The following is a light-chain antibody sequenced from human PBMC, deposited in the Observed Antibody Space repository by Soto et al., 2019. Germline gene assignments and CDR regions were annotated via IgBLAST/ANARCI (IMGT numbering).Light chain of an antibody. CDR1: SSDVGGCNH. Sequence: QSALTQPASVSGSPGQSITISCTGTSSDVGGCNHVSWYQHPPGRAPKLILFGVSDRPSGVSHRFSGSKSGNTASLTISGLQAEDEADYYCCSYTSLSSVVFGGGTKVTVL. J-gene: IGLJ2*01. V-gene: IGLV2-14*01. CDR2: GVS. CDR3: CSYTSLSSVV.